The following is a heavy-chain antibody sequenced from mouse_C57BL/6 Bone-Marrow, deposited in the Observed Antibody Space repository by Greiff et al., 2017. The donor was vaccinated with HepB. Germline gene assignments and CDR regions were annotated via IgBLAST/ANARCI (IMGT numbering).Heavy chain of an antibody. CDR2: IDPANGNT. D-gene: IGHD1-1*01. CDR1: GFNIKNTY. J-gene: IGHJ4*01. CDR3: ARRGSSPLYAMDY. V-gene: IGHV14-3*01. Sequence: VHVKQSVAELVRPGASVKLSCTASGFNIKNTYMHWVKQRPEQGLEWIGRIDPANGNTKYAPKFQGKATITADTSSNTAYLQLSSLTSEDTAIYYCARRGSSPLYAMDYWGQGTSVTVSS.